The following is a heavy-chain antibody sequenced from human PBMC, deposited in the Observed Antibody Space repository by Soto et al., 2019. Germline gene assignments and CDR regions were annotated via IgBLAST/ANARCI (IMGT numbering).Heavy chain of an antibody. V-gene: IGHV3-64D*08. Sequence: PGGSLRLSCSASGFTFSNYAMHWVRQAPGKGLEYVSAISSNGGITDYAHSVKGRCTISRDNSKNTLYLQMSSLKTEDTALYYCVKQRGSGIRVIPPGYWGQGTLVTVSS. CDR3: VKQRGSGIRVIPPGY. CDR1: GFTFSNYA. D-gene: IGHD1-26*01. J-gene: IGHJ4*02. CDR2: ISSNGGIT.